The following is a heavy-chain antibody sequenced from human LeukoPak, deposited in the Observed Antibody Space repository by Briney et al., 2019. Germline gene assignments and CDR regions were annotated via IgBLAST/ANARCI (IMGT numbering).Heavy chain of an antibody. CDR2: IKQDGSEK. Sequence: PGGSLRLSCAASGFTFSSYAMSWVRQAPGKGLEWVANIKQDGSEKYYVDSVKGRFTISRDNAKNSLYLQMNSLRAEDTAVYYCARDRPGLDSGWSADNYWGQGTLVTVSS. CDR3: ARDRPGLDSGWSADNY. D-gene: IGHD6-19*01. CDR1: GFTFSSYA. V-gene: IGHV3-7*01. J-gene: IGHJ4*02.